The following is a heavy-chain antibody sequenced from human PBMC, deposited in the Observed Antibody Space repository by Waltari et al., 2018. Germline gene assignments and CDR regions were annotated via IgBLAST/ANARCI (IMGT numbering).Heavy chain of an antibody. Sequence: VQLLESGGGLVQPGGSLRLSCAASGFSFGGSWMTWVRQAPGKGLEWVAEINPDGSGEYYVDSVNGRFTISRDNTKNSLYLQMNSLRPDDTAVYFCARDPAFGAFDFWGQGTVVTVSS. D-gene: IGHD3-10*01. CDR1: GFSFGGSW. CDR2: INPDGSGE. V-gene: IGHV3-7*01. CDR3: ARDPAFGAFDF. J-gene: IGHJ3*01.